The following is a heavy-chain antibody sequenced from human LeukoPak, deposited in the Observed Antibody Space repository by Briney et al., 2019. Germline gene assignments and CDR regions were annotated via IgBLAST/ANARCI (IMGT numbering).Heavy chain of an antibody. CDR3: AKDVAHYGSGLFDY. D-gene: IGHD3-10*01. CDR1: GFTFSSYG. Sequence: GGSLRLSCAASGFTFSSYGMHWVRQAPGKGLEWVAVMSYDGSNKYYADSVKGRFTISRDNSKNTLYLQMNSLRAEDTAVYYCAKDVAHYGSGLFDYWGQGTLVTVSS. V-gene: IGHV3-30*18. CDR2: MSYDGSNK. J-gene: IGHJ4*02.